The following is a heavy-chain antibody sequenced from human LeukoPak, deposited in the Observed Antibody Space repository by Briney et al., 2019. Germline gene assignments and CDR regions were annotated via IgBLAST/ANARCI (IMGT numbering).Heavy chain of an antibody. V-gene: IGHV3-30*04. J-gene: IGHJ3*02. CDR2: ISYDGSNK. D-gene: IGHD6-19*01. CDR3: VKASTRSFSSGYYGNAFDI. CDR1: GFTFSSYA. Sequence: GGSLRLSCAASGFTFSSYAMHWVRQAPGKGLEWVAVISYDGSNKYYADSVKGRFTISRDNAKNSLYLQMNSLRAEDMALYYCVKASTRSFSSGYYGNAFDIWGQGTMVTVSS.